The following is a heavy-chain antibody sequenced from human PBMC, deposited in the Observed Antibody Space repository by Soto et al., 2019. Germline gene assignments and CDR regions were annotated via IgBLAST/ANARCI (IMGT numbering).Heavy chain of an antibody. D-gene: IGHD6-13*01. CDR1: GFTFSSYA. V-gene: IGHV3-30-3*01. CDR3: ARDGPVAAAGNNWFDP. CDR2: ISDDGSNK. Sequence: QVQLVESGGDVVQPGRSLRLSCAASGFTFSSYAMFWVRQAPGKGLEWVTVISDDGSNKHYADSVQGRFTISGDNSRSTLYLQMSSLRADDTAVYYCARDGPVAAAGNNWFDPWGQGTLVTVSS. J-gene: IGHJ5*02.